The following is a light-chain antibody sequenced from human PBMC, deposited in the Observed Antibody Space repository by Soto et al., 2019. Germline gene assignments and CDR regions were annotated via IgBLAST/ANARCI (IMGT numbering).Light chain of an antibody. J-gene: IGKJ4*01. Sequence: IQMTQSPSSLSASIGDRVTITCRASQSIDTYLSWYQKKPGKAPKLLMFGVSNLESGVPSRISGSGSGTDFTLTITSLEVDDFATYYCQQSYTLPVTFGGGTRVEIK. V-gene: IGKV1-39*01. CDR3: QQSYTLPVT. CDR1: QSIDTY. CDR2: GVS.